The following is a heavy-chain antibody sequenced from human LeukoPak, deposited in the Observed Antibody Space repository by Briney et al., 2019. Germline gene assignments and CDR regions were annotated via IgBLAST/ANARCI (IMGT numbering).Heavy chain of an antibody. V-gene: IGHV3-73*01. CDR1: GFTFSGSA. D-gene: IGHD3-9*01. J-gene: IGHJ3*02. Sequence: GGSLRLSCAASGFTFSGSAMHWVRQASGKGLEWVGRIRSKANSYATAYAASVKGRFTISRDDSKNTAYLQMNSLKTEDTAVYYCTRRNDILTGYYKRDAFDIWGQGTMVTVSS. CDR2: IRSKANSYAT. CDR3: TRRNDILTGYYKRDAFDI.